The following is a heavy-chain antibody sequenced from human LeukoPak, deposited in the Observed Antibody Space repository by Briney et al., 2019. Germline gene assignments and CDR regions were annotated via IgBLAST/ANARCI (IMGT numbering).Heavy chain of an antibody. J-gene: IGHJ4*02. V-gene: IGHV3-30*18. CDR1: GFTFSSYG. D-gene: IGHD2-15*01. CDR3: AKELSGRCLDY. CDR2: ISFDGSNK. Sequence: GGSLRLSCAASGFTFSSYGLHWVRQAPGTGLEWVAVISFDGSNKYYADSVKGRFTISRDNSKNTLYLHMNSLTAEDTAVYYRAKELSGRCLDYWGQGTLVTVSS.